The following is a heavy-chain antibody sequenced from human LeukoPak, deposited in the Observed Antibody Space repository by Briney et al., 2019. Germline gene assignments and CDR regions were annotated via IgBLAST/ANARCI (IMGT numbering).Heavy chain of an antibody. J-gene: IGHJ3*02. Sequence: GGSLRLSCAASGFTFSSYGMHWVRQAPGKGLEWVAVIWYDGSNKYYADSVKGRFTISRDNSKNTLYLQMNSLRAEDTAVYYCARDGGYYDSSGYYYGAAFDIWGQGTMVTVSS. V-gene: IGHV3-33*08. CDR3: ARDGGYYDSSGYYYGAAFDI. D-gene: IGHD3-22*01. CDR1: GFTFSSYG. CDR2: IWYDGSNK.